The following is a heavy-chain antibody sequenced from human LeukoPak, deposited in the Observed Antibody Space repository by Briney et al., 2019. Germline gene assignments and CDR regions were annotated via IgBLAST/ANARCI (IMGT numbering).Heavy chain of an antibody. CDR2: ISAYNGNT. D-gene: IGHD1-26*01. Sequence: GGSVKVSCKASGGTFSSYAISWVRQAPGQGLEWMGWISAYNGNTNYAQKLQGRVTMTTDTSTSTAYMELRSLRSDDTAVYYCARGPAVGATGMADDYWGQGTLVTVSS. CDR1: GGTFSSYA. CDR3: ARGPAVGATGMADDY. J-gene: IGHJ4*02. V-gene: IGHV1-18*01.